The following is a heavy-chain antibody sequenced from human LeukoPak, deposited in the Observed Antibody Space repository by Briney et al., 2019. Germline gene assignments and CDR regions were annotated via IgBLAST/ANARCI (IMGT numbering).Heavy chain of an antibody. CDR3: AKGVGTSSTGELPYYFDY. J-gene: IGHJ4*02. CDR2: IYYSGST. V-gene: IGHV4-39*01. D-gene: IGHD3-10*01. Sequence: SETLSLTCTVSGGSISSSSYYWGWIRQPPEKGLEWIGSIYYSGSTYYNPSLKSRVTISVDTSKNQFSLKLSSVTAADTAVYYCAKGVGTSSTGELPYYFDYWGQGTLVAVSS. CDR1: GGSISSSSYY.